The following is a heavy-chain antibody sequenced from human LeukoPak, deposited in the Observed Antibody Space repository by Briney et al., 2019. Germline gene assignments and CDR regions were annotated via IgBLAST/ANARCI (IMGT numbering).Heavy chain of an antibody. D-gene: IGHD3-22*01. CDR2: IRYDGSNK. V-gene: IGHV3-30*02. CDR3: AKYYRESSGDSPLDY. J-gene: IGHJ4*02. Sequence: PGGSLRLSCVASGFSFSNYGMHWVRQAPGKGLEWVAFIRYDGSNKYYADSVKGRFTISRDNSKNTLYLQMNSLRVEDTAVYYCAKYYRESSGDSPLDYWGQGTRVTVSS. CDR1: GFSFSNYG.